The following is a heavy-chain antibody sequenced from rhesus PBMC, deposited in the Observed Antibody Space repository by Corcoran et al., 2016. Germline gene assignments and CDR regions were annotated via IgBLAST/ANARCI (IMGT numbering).Heavy chain of an antibody. V-gene: IGHV4-122*02. CDR1: RYPISIRFY. Sequence: QVQLQESGPGLGKPSETLSLICPVSRYPISIRFYWSWTRQPPGKGLEWIGYITYSGSASYNPSLKSRVTISRDTSKNQFSLKLNSVTAADTAVYYCASDYGGYWGQGVLVTVSS. CDR3: ASDYGGY. CDR2: ITYSGSA. D-gene: IGHD4-29*01. J-gene: IGHJ4*01.